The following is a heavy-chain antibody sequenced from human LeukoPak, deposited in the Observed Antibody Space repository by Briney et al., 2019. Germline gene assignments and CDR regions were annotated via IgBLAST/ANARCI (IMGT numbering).Heavy chain of an antibody. CDR3: AKDISTTLTLGFDY. D-gene: IGHD4/OR15-4a*01. Sequence: GGSLRLSCAASGFTVSSNYMSWVRQAPGKGLEWVSLIHWDGISTYYADSVKGRFTISRDNGKNSLFLQMNSLRAEDTALYYCAKDISTTLTLGFDYWGQGALVTVSS. CDR1: GFTVSSNY. V-gene: IGHV3-43*01. J-gene: IGHJ4*02. CDR2: IHWDGIST.